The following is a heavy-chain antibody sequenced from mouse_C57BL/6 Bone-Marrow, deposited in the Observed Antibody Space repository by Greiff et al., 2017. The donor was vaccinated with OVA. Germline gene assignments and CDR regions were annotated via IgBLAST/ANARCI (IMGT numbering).Heavy chain of an antibody. D-gene: IGHD1-1*01. CDR3: GGTTVPAWFAY. CDR2: IYPRSGNT. CDR1: GYTFTSYG. Sequence: QVHVKQSGAELARPGASVKLSCKASGYTFTSYGISWVKQRTGQGLEWIGEIYPRSGNTYYNEKFKGKATLTADKSSSTAYMELRSLTSEDSAVYFCGGTTVPAWFAYWGQGTLVTVSA. J-gene: IGHJ3*01. V-gene: IGHV1-81*01.